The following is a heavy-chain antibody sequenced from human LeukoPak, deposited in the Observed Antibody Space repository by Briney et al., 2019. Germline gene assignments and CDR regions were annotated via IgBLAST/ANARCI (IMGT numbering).Heavy chain of an antibody. CDR2: IKSKADGGTT. J-gene: IGHJ3*02. D-gene: IGHD3-9*01. Sequence: NPGGSLRLSCAASGFTVSSNYMSWVRQAPGKGLEWVGRIKSKADGGTTDYAAPVKGRFTISRDDSKNTLYLQMNSLKTEDTAVYYCTTDRPPITIRGGGDAFDIWGQGTMVTVSS. CDR3: TTDRPPITIRGGGDAFDI. CDR1: GFTVSSNY. V-gene: IGHV3-15*01.